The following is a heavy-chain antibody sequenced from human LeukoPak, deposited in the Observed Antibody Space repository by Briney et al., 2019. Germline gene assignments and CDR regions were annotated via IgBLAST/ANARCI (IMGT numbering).Heavy chain of an antibody. Sequence: PGGSLRLSCAATGFTFSDYAMSWVRQAPGTGLEWVSSISNSGGSTYYADSVKGRFTISRDNSKNTLYPQMNSLRAEDTAVYYCAKFRMTTVTSFDYWGQGTLVTVSS. CDR3: AKFRMTTVTSFDY. V-gene: IGHV3-23*01. D-gene: IGHD4-11*01. J-gene: IGHJ4*02. CDR1: GFTFSDYA. CDR2: ISNSGGST.